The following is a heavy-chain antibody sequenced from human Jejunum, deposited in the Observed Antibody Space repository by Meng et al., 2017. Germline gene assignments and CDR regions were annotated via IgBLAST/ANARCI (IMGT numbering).Heavy chain of an antibody. J-gene: IGHJ4*03. Sequence: GGSLRLSCAASGFTFSNYEMSWVRQAPGKGLEWVAYISSRGETIYYADSVRGRFTISRDNAKNSLFLQMSSLRADDTAVYYCARGRGGFYWGQGTMVTVSS. CDR3: ARGRGGFY. CDR1: GFTFSNYE. V-gene: IGHV3-48*03. D-gene: IGHD3-10*01. CDR2: ISSRGETI.